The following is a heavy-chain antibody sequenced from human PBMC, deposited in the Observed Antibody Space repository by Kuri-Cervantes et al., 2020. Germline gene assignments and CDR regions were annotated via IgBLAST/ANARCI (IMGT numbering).Heavy chain of an antibody. CDR3: ARDGLFDPYLQQLVFFGDAFDI. J-gene: IGHJ3*02. CDR1: GFTFSSYA. CDR2: ISYDGSNK. D-gene: IGHD6-13*01. V-gene: IGHV3-30-3*01. Sequence: GGSLRLSCAASGFTFSSYAMHWVRQAPGKGLEWVAVISYDGSNKYYADSVKGRFTISRDNSKNTLYLQMNSLRAEDTAVYYCARDGLFDPYLQQLVFFGDAFDIWGQGTMVTVSS.